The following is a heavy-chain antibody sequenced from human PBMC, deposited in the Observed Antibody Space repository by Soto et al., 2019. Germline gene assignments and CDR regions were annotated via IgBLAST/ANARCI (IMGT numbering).Heavy chain of an antibody. D-gene: IGHD2-2*01. CDR2: IHDRGST. CDR3: ARCRDAFGFDS. Sequence: QVPLQESGPGLVAPSQTLSLTCSVSGGVISRGGYYWSWIRQFPGKGLEWIGYIHDRGSTYYNPYLKIRGSISVDRSKNPLSLNITSVPAAETAVYYCARCRDAFGFDSWGQGTLVTVS. V-gene: IGHV4-31*03. J-gene: IGHJ4*02. CDR1: GGVISRGGYY.